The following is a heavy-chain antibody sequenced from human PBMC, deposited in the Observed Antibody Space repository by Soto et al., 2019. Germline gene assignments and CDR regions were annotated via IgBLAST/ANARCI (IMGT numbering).Heavy chain of an antibody. CDR1: GGTFSSYT. CDR2: IIPILGIA. J-gene: IGHJ4*02. D-gene: IGHD3-10*01. Sequence: QVQLVQSGAEVKKPGSSVKVSCKASGGTFSSYTISWVRQAPGQGLEWMGRIIPILGIANYAQKFQGRVTVTXXKSTSTAYMELSSLRSEDTAVYYCATRRGDGYNDYWGQGTLVTVSS. V-gene: IGHV1-69*02. CDR3: ATRRGDGYNDY.